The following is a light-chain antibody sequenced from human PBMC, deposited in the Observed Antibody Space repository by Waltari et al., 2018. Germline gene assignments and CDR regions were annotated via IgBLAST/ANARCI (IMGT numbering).Light chain of an antibody. J-gene: IGKJ4*01. CDR1: QSVGNSY. Sequence: EIVLTQSPGTLSLSPGEGATLSCRASQSVGNSYLAWYHQKPGQAPRLLIYNASSRATGIPDRFSSSGSGTDFTLTISRMEPEDFAVYYCQQYARSPLTFGGGTKVEIK. CDR2: NAS. CDR3: QQYARSPLT. V-gene: IGKV3-20*01.